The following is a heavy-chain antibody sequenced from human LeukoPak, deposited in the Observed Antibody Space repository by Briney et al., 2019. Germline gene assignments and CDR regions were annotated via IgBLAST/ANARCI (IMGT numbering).Heavy chain of an antibody. CDR2: IYYSGST. CDR3: ARFAGLDNYFDY. D-gene: IGHD2-2*03. Sequence: KTSETLSLTCTVSGGSISSYYWSWIRQPPGKGLEWIGYIYYSGSTNYNPSLKSRVTISIDKSKNQISLNLSSVTAADTAVYYCARFAGLDNYFDYWGQGTLVIVSS. CDR1: GGSISSYY. V-gene: IGHV4-59*12. J-gene: IGHJ4*02.